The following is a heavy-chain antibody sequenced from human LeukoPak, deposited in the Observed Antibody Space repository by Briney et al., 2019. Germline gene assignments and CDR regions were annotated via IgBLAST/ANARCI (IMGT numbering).Heavy chain of an antibody. Sequence: ASVKVSCKASGYTFTSYGISWVRQAPGQGLEWMGWISAYNGNTNYAQKLQGRVTMTTDTSTSTAYMELRSLRSDDTAVYYCARVGQQWLAEFHYYYYGMDVWGQGTTVTVSS. CDR2: ISAYNGNT. CDR3: ARVGQQWLAEFHYYYYGMDV. V-gene: IGHV1-18*01. D-gene: IGHD6-19*01. J-gene: IGHJ6*02. CDR1: GYTFTSYG.